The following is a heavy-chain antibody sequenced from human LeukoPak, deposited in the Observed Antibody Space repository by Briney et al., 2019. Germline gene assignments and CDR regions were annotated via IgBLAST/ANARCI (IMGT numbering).Heavy chain of an antibody. CDR2: IGFGDDSA. CDR3: AKYSGSYYYPPNWDS. CDR1: GFTFNSYA. J-gene: IGHJ4*02. D-gene: IGHD1-26*01. Sequence: PGGSLRLSCAASGFTFNSYAMSWVRQAPGKGLEWVSTIGFGDDSAYYADSVKGRFTLSRDYPKNTLYLQMNSLRAEDTAVYFCAKYSGSYYYPPNWDSWGQGTLVTVSS. V-gene: IGHV3-23*01.